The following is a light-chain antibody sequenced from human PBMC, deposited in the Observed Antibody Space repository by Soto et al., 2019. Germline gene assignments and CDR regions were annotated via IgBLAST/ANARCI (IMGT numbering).Light chain of an antibody. Sequence: QPVLTQPPSASGTPGQRVTISCSGSSSNIGIYAINWYQQLPGTAPKLLIFSNINRPSGVPDRFAGSKSGTSASLTISGLQSEDEADYYCAGWDDSLSGWVFGGGTKLTVL. CDR3: AGWDDSLSGWV. V-gene: IGLV1-44*01. J-gene: IGLJ3*02. CDR1: SSNIGIYA. CDR2: SNI.